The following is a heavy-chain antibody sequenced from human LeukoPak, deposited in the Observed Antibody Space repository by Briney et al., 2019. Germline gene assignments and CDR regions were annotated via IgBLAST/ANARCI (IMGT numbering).Heavy chain of an antibody. CDR3: TTGSGWRY. Sequence: GGSLRLSCAGSGFTFTSAWMSWVRQAPGKGLEWVGRIQSNAEGGTTDYAAPVKGRFTISRDDSKTTLYLQMGSLKTEDTAVYYCTTGSGWRYWGQGTLVTVSS. V-gene: IGHV3-15*01. CDR1: GFTFTSAW. J-gene: IGHJ4*02. D-gene: IGHD6-19*01. CDR2: IQSNAEGGTT.